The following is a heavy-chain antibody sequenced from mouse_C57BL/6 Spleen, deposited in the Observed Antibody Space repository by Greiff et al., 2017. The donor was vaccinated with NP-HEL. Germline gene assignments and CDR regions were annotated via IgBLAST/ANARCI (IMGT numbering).Heavy chain of an antibody. CDR3: ASSIYDGPWFAY. V-gene: IGHV2-2*01. CDR2: IWSGGST. Sequence: QVQLQQSGPGLVQPSQSLSITCTVSGFSLTSYGVHWVRQSPGKGLEWLGVIWSGGSTDYNAAFISRLSISKDNSKSQVFFKRNSLQADDTAIYYCASSIYDGPWFAYWGQGTLVTVSA. J-gene: IGHJ3*01. D-gene: IGHD2-3*01. CDR1: GFSLTSYG.